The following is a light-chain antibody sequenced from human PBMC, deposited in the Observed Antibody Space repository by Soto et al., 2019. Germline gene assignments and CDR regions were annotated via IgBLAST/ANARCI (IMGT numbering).Light chain of an antibody. CDR3: QQYNNWPPWT. V-gene: IGKV3-15*01. J-gene: IGKJ1*01. Sequence: EIVMTQSPATLSVSPGERATLSCRASQSVSSNLAWYQQKPGQAPRLLIYGASTRATGIPARFSGSGSGTEFTLTISSLQSEDFAVHYCQQYNNWPPWTFGQGT. CDR2: GAS. CDR1: QSVSSN.